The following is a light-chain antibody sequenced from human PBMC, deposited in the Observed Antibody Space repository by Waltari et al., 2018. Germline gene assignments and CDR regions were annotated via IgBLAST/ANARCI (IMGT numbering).Light chain of an antibody. CDR3: QQRNDWPLT. CDR2: DAS. V-gene: IGKV3-11*01. Sequence: EIVLTQSPATLSLSPGEGANLPCRARDNAFQSVAWYQPRPGQAPRLLISDASNRATGVPDRFAAFGSGTDFTLTISSLEPEDFAVYYGQQRNDWPLTFGGGDQSGDQT. CDR1: DNAFQS. J-gene: IGKJ4*01.